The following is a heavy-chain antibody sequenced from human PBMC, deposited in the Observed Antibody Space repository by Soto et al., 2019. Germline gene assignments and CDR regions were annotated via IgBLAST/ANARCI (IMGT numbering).Heavy chain of an antibody. CDR2: IWYDGSDK. Sequence: QVQLVESGGGVVQPGRSLRLYCAASGFIFSTYGMHWVRQAPGKGLEWVAVIWYDGSDKYYADSVKGRFTISRDNSKNTLYLQMNSLRAEDTAVYDCARASRPFDSWGQGTLVTVSS. D-gene: IGHD6-6*01. J-gene: IGHJ4*02. V-gene: IGHV3-33*01. CDR1: GFIFSTYG. CDR3: ARASRPFDS.